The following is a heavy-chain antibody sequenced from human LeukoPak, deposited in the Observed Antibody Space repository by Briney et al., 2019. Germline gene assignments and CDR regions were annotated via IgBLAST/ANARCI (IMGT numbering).Heavy chain of an antibody. V-gene: IGHV1-8*01. CDR2: INPNSGNT. CDR1: GYTFTSYD. CDR3: ARDQGPYYYDSSGSGFDP. Sequence: ASVKVSCKASGYTFTSYDINWVRQATGQGLEWMGWINPNSGNTGYPQKFQGRVTMTRDTSISTAYMELRSLRSDDTAVYYCARDQGPYYYDSSGSGFDPWGQGTLVTVSS. D-gene: IGHD3-22*01. J-gene: IGHJ5*02.